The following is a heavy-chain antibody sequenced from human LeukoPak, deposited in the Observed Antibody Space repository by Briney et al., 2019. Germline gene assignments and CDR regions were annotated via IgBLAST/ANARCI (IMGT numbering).Heavy chain of an antibody. CDR1: GGSISSYY. CDR2: IYHSGST. V-gene: IGHV4-38-2*02. CDR3: ARKNHPDY. J-gene: IGHJ4*02. Sequence: SETLSLTCTVSGGSISSYYWGWIRQPPGKGLEWIGSIYHSGSTYYNPSLKSRVTISVDASKNQFSLKLSSVTAADTAVYYCARKNHPDYWGQGTLVTVSS. D-gene: IGHD1-14*01.